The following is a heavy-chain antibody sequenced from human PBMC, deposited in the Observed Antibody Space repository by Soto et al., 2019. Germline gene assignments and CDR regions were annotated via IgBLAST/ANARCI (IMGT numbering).Heavy chain of an antibody. CDR2: INPSGGST. J-gene: IGHJ4*02. CDR1: GYTFTSYY. CDR3: ARDRYCSGGSCYPYYFDY. D-gene: IGHD2-15*01. Sequence: ASVKVSCKASGYTFTSYYMHWVRQAPGQGLEWMGIINPSGGSTSYAQKFQGRVTMTRDTSTSTVYMELRSLRSDDTAVYYCARDRYCSGGSCYPYYFDYWGQGTLVTVSS. V-gene: IGHV1-46*01.